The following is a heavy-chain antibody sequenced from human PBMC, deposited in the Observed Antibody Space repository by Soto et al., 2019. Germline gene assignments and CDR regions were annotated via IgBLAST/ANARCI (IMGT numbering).Heavy chain of an antibody. J-gene: IGHJ4*02. V-gene: IGHV3-53*01. CDR2: IYSEGPT. CDR1: GFTVSNFY. D-gene: IGHD1-1*01. CDR3: ARGKSRDAYNPLGY. Sequence: GGSLRLSCVVSGFTVSNFYMSWVRQAPGRGLQWVSVIYSEGPTYYADSVKGRFTISRDISKNTLYFQMDNLRAEDTAIYYCARGKSRDAYNPLGYWGPGTLVTVSS.